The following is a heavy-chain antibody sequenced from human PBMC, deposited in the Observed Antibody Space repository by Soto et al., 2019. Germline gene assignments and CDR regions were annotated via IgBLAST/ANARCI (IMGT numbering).Heavy chain of an antibody. CDR2: GSGSGGTT. J-gene: IGHJ5*02. CDR3: ASCTVETVVTSGWCHYLDP. Sequence: EVQLLDSGGGLVQPGVSLRLSCAASGFTFSSSAMSWVRQAPGKGLEWVSAGSGSGGTTYYADSVRGRFTISRDNSKNTLYLQLNSLRAEDTAIYFCASCTVETVVTSGWCHYLDPWGQGTLVSVSS. CDR1: GFTFSSSA. V-gene: IGHV3-23*01. D-gene: IGHD6-19*01.